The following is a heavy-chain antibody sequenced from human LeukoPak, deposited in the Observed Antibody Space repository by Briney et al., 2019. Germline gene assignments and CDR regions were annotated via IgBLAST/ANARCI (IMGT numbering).Heavy chain of an antibody. CDR2: INTGGST. CDR3: ARVYNNNYFDH. Sequence: GGSLRLSCAASGFTVSSNHMSWVRQAPGKGLAWVSLINTGGSTYYADSVKGRFTMSRDNSKSMLYLQMDSLRAEDTAVYYCARVYNNNYFDHWGQGTLVTVSS. CDR1: GFTVSSNH. J-gene: IGHJ4*02. D-gene: IGHD1-14*01. V-gene: IGHV3-53*01.